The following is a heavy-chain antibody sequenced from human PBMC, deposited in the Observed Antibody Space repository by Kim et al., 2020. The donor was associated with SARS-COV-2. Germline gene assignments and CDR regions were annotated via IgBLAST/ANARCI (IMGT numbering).Heavy chain of an antibody. J-gene: IGHJ5*01. V-gene: IGHV4-39*01. CDR1: GDSISSSRHY. Sequence: SETLSLTCIVSGDSISSSRHYWGWLRQPPGKGLEWIGSIYYTGITYYNPSLKSRVTISLDTSKTQFSLKLISVTAADTAVYYCARQTNYGSGPSSADSWG. CDR3: ARQTNYGSGPSSADS. CDR2: IYYTGIT. D-gene: IGHD3-10*01.